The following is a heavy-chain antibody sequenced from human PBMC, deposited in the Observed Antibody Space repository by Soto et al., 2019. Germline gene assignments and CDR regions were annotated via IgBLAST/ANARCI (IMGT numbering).Heavy chain of an antibody. V-gene: IGHV4-31*03. CDR3: ARADPIYGGARHYSYDMDY. CDR2: IYYSGST. J-gene: IGHJ6*03. D-gene: IGHD3-3*01. Sequence: QVQLQESGPGLVKPSQTLSLTCTVSGGSISSGGYYWSWIRKHPGKGLEWIGYIYYSGSTYYNPSLKSRVTRAVDTSKNQVALTLSSAAAADNTVYYCARADPIYGGARHYSYDMDYWGKGTTVTVSS. CDR1: GGSISSGGYY.